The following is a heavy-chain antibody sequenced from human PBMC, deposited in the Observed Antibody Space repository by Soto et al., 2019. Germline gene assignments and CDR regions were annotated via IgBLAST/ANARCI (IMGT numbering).Heavy chain of an antibody. CDR1: GFTFSSYG. CDR2: ISYDGSDK. Sequence: LRLSCAASGFTFSSYGMHWVRQAPGKGLEWVAVISYDGSDKYYADSVKGRFTISRDNSKNTLYLQMNSLRAEDTAVYYCAKENIVVVTAQFTALNNSGQGTLLTVSS. CDR3: AKENIVVVTAQFTALNN. D-gene: IGHD2-21*02. J-gene: IGHJ4*02. V-gene: IGHV3-30*18.